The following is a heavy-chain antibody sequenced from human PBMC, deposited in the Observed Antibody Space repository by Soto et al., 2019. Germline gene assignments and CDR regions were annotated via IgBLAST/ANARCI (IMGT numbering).Heavy chain of an antibody. CDR1: AGSISSGGYS. J-gene: IGHJ4*02. V-gene: IGHV4-30-2*03. Sequence: TLSLTCPVSAGSISSGGYSRSWIRQPPGKGLEWIGSIYYSGTTYSKPSLRSRVTISVDRSKNQFSLELSSVTAADTAVYYCARHFSVDYFDYWGQGALVTVSS. CDR3: ARHFSVDYFDY. CDR2: IYYSGTT.